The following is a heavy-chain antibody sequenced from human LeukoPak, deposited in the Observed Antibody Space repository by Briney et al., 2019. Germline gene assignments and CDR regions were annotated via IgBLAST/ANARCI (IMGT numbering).Heavy chain of an antibody. CDR1: GYNFITYP. V-gene: IGHV1-18*01. J-gene: IGHJ5*02. D-gene: IGHD3-10*01. CDR2: ISPYNDNT. CDR3: AREGPMVRGVIITSGFDP. Sequence: GASVKVSCKASGYNFITYPLIWVRQAPGQGLEWMGRISPYNDNTDLAQNLQGRVTMTRDTSTSTVYMELSSLRSEDTAVYYCAREGPMVRGVIITSGFDPWGQGTLVTVSS.